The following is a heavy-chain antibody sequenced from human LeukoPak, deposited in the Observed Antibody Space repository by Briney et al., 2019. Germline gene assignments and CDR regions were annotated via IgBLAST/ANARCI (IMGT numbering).Heavy chain of an antibody. CDR2: IRGNGGGT. CDR3: SRGQEVDDGVLES. D-gene: IGHD3-3*01. CDR1: GFTFSRFA. Sequence: GVSLRLSCVGAGFTFSRFAVTWVRQAPGQGLEWVSTIRGNGGGTHYAESLRGRFTLSRDNSKSTVCLQMNSLRAEDTAIYYCSRGQEVDDGVLESWGRGTLVTVSS. V-gene: IGHV3-23*01. J-gene: IGHJ4*02.